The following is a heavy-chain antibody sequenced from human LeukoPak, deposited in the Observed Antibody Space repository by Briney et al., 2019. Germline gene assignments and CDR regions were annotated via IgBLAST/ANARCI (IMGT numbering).Heavy chain of an antibody. CDR1: GGSISSYY. CDR2: IYYSGST. Sequence: SETLSLTCTVSGGSISSYYWSWIQQPPGKGLEWIGYIYYSGSTNYNPSLKSRVTISIDTSKNQFSLRLSSVTAADTAVYYCARAWDYYDSSGYYGRDAFDIWGQGTMVTVSS. J-gene: IGHJ3*02. V-gene: IGHV4-59*01. CDR3: ARAWDYYDSSGYYGRDAFDI. D-gene: IGHD3-22*01.